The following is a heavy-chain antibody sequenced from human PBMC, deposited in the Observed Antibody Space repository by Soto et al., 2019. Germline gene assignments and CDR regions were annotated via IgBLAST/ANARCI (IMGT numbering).Heavy chain of an antibody. D-gene: IGHD2-15*01. CDR1: GYSISSGYY. Sequence: NPSETLSLTCAVSGYSISSGYYWGWIRQPPGKGLEWIGSIYHSGSTYYNPSLKSRVTISRDTSKNQFSLKLTSVTAADTALYYCGKVLVGATGHTDSDSWGPGTLVTVSS. CDR3: GKVLVGATGHTDSDS. CDR2: IYHSGST. J-gene: IGHJ4*02. V-gene: IGHV4-38-2*01.